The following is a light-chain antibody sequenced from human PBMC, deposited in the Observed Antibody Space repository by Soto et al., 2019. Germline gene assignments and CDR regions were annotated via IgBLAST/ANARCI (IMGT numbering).Light chain of an antibody. CDR2: WAS. CDR3: QQYYSTPLT. J-gene: IGKJ4*01. V-gene: IGKV4-1*01. CDR1: QSVLYSSNNKNY. Sequence: DIVMTQSPDSLAVSLGERATINCKSSQSVLYSSNNKNYLAWYQQKPGQPPKLLIYWASTRESGVPDRFSGRGSWTDFTPTIRSPAAEGFAVYYCQQYYSTPLTFGGGTKVEIK.